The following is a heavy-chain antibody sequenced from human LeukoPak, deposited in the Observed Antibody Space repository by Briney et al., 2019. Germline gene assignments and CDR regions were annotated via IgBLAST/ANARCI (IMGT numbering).Heavy chain of an antibody. CDR2: IKNDGTSI. J-gene: IGHJ4*02. V-gene: IGHV3-74*01. CDR3: LRGAHYDTTGYYY. D-gene: IGHD3-22*01. Sequence: GGSLRLSCAASGFTFSSYWMHWVRQAPGKGLVWVSRIKNDGTSIYADSVKGRFTIPRGNAKNTLYLQMNSLRHEDTAVYYCLRGAHYDTTGYYYWGQGALVTVSS. CDR1: GFTFSSYW.